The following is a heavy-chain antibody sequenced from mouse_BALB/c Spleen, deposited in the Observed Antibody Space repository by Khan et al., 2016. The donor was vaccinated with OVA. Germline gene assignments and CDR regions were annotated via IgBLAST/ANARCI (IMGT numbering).Heavy chain of an antibody. CDR2: INTYTGEP. CDR3: ARPPYFSYTLDY. V-gene: IGHV9-3-1*01. D-gene: IGHD2-10*01. Sequence: QQSPGKALKWMGWINTYTGEPTYADDFKGRFAFSLKTSASTAYLQINNLKNEDTATYFCARPPYFSYTLDYWGQGTSVTVSS. J-gene: IGHJ4*01.